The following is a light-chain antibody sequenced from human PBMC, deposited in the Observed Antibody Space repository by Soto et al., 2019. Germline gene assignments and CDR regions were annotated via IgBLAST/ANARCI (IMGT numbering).Light chain of an antibody. Sequence: DIQMTQSPSSVSASIGDRVTITCRASQDIDSWLAWFQQKPGEAPRLLIYAAISLHSGVTSRFSGAGSGTDFSLTSSSLQPEDFATYFCQQGNSFPLTFGGGTKVEIK. CDR2: AAI. J-gene: IGKJ4*01. CDR3: QQGNSFPLT. V-gene: IGKV1-12*01. CDR1: QDIDSW.